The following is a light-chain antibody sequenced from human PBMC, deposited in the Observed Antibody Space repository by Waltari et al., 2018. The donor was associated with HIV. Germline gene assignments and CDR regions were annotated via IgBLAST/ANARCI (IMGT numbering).Light chain of an antibody. CDR3: QSFDSGLSAWV. Sequence: QSVLTQPPSVSGAPGQRVTVSCTGHGSNIGANYDVQWYQVLPGSAPKLLIHTNPGRPSGVPDRFSGSKSGASAALAITGLQAEDEGDYYCQSFDSGLSAWVFGGGTKLTVL. CDR1: GSNIGANYD. V-gene: IGLV1-40*03. CDR2: TNP. J-gene: IGLJ3*02.